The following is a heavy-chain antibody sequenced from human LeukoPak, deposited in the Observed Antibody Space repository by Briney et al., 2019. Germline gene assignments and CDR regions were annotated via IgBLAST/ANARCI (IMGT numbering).Heavy chain of an antibody. CDR2: IRSSSSSR. CDR3: AREGGSGSYSDY. CDR1: GFTFSSYE. J-gene: IGHJ4*02. Sequence: GGSLRLSCAASGFTFSSYEMNWVRQAPGKGLEWISFIRSSSSSRYYADSVKGRFTISRDNAKNSLYLQMNSLRDEDTAVYYCAREGGSGSYSDYWGQGTLVTVSS. D-gene: IGHD3-10*01. V-gene: IGHV3-48*02.